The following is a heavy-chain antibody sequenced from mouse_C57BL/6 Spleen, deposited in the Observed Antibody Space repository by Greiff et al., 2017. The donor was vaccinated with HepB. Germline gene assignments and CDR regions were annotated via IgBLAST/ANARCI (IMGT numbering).Heavy chain of an antibody. CDR2: IYPGDGDT. D-gene: IGHD4-1*01. J-gene: IGHJ2*01. Sequence: QVQLQQSGPELVKPGASVKISCKASGYAFSSSWMNWVKQRPGKGLEWIGRIYPGDGDTNYNGKFKGKATLTADKSSSTAYMQLSSLTSEDSAVYFCARGVDWGRGDYWGQGTTLTVSS. CDR1: GYAFSSSW. CDR3: ARGVDWGRGDY. V-gene: IGHV1-82*01.